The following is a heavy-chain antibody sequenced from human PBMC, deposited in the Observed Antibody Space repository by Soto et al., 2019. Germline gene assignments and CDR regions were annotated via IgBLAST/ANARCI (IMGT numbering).Heavy chain of an antibody. CDR1: GFTFSRYW. D-gene: IGHD6-6*01. V-gene: IGHV3-74*01. Sequence: EVQLVESGGGLVQPGGSLRLSCAVSGFTFSRYWMHWVCQAPGKGLVWVSRINSDGGTTSYADSVKGRFTISRDNAKNTLYLQMNSLRAEDTAVYYCSREREGYSSSGFDYWGQGTLVTVSS. CDR2: INSDGGTT. J-gene: IGHJ4*02. CDR3: SREREGYSSSGFDY.